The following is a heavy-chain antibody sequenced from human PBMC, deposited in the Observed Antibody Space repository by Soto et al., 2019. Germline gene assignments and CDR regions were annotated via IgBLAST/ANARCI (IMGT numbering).Heavy chain of an antibody. CDR3: ASTRSGYDFYYYGMDV. CDR1: GGSFSGYY. Sequence: SETLSLTXAVYGGSFSGYYWSWIRQPPGKGLEWIGEINHSGSTNYNPSLKSRVTISVDTSKNQFSLKLSSVTAADTAVYYCASTRSGYDFYYYGMDVWGQGTTVTVSS. CDR2: INHSGST. J-gene: IGHJ6*02. D-gene: IGHD5-12*01. V-gene: IGHV4-34*01.